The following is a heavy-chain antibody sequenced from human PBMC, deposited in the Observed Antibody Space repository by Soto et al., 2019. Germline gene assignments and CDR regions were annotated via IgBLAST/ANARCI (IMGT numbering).Heavy chain of an antibody. J-gene: IGHJ4*02. D-gene: IGHD5-12*01. CDR2: ISAYNGNT. CDR3: ARDDGYHRFDY. V-gene: IGHV1-18*04. CDR1: GYTFTRHG. Sequence: SVKFACKASGYTFTRHGISLVRQAPGQGLEWMGWISAYNGNTNYAQKLQGRVTMTTDTSTRTAYMELRSLRGDDTAVYYCARDDGYHRFDYWGKGILVTTSS.